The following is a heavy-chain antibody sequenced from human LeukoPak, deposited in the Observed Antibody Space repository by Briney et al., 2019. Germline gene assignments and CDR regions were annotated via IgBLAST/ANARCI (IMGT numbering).Heavy chain of an antibody. CDR1: GCTFTSDG. J-gene: IGHJ3*02. CDR2: ISAYNGNT. Sequence: GASVTVSCKASGCTFTSDGISWVRQAPGQGLEWMGWISAYNGNTNYAQKLQGRVTMTTDTSTSTAYMELRSLRSDDTAVYYCASSFWTPGAFDIWGQGTMVTVSS. V-gene: IGHV1-18*01. CDR3: ASSFWTPGAFDI. D-gene: IGHD3/OR15-3a*01.